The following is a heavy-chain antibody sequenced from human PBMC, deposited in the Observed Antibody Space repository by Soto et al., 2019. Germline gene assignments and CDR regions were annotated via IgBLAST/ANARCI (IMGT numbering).Heavy chain of an antibody. CDR3: ARAPNRLGGFWFDP. D-gene: IGHD1-26*01. V-gene: IGHV3-30*04. CDR1: GFIFSNYA. CDR2: ISYDGYDK. J-gene: IGHJ5*02. Sequence: GGSLRLSCAASGFIFSNYAIHWVRQAPGKGLEWVALISYDGYDKYYXDSGXXXFTISRDNSXNTLYLQMSSLRPEDTAVYYCARAPNRLGGFWFDPWGQGTLVTVSS.